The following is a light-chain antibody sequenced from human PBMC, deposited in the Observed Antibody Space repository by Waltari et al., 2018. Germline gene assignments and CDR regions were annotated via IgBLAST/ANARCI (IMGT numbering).Light chain of an antibody. CDR3: SSYSGTNTRVI. Sequence: QSALTQPASVSGSPGQSISIPCTGTTIDIGHYDEFSWYQQQPGKAPKMMIYDVSHRASGVSNRFSGSKSGNTASLIISGLQSEDEGDYYCSSYSGTNTRVIFGGGTKLTVL. CDR2: DVS. CDR1: TIDIGHYDE. V-gene: IGLV2-14*03. J-gene: IGLJ2*01.